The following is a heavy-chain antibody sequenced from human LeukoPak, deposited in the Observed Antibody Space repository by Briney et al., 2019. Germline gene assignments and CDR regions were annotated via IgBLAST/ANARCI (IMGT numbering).Heavy chain of an antibody. D-gene: IGHD3-22*01. CDR2: ISGSGGST. J-gene: IGHJ4*02. CDR3: SKGYYESSGCYFDY. CDR1: GFTFSSYA. V-gene: IGHV3-23*01. Sequence: GGSLRLSCAASGFTFSSYAMSWVRQAPGKGLEWVSAISGSGGSTYHADSGKGRFTISRDNSKNTLYLQMNSLRGEDTAVYYCSKGYYESSGCYFDYWGQGTLVTVSS.